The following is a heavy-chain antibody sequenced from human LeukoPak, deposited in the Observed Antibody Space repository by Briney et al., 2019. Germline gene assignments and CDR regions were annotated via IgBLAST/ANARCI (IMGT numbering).Heavy chain of an antibody. D-gene: IGHD1-7*01. CDR2: IYYSGST. V-gene: IGHV4-59*08. Sequence: PSETLSLTCTVSGGSISGNYWSWIRQPPGKGLEWIGYIYYSGSTNYNPSLKSRVTISVDTSKHQFSLKLSSVTAADTAVYYCARTRLRNYYFDCWGQGTLVTVSS. CDR3: ARTRLRNYYFDC. J-gene: IGHJ4*02. CDR1: GGSISGNY.